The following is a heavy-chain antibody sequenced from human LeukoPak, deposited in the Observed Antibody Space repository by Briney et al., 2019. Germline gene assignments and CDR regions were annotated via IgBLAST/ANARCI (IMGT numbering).Heavy chain of an antibody. CDR2: ISAYNSNT. CDR3: ARGDGSGSYSYAFDI. D-gene: IGHD3-10*01. V-gene: IGHV1-18*01. J-gene: IGHJ3*02. CDR1: GYSFTSYG. Sequence: ASVKVSCKASGYSFTSYGISWVRQAPGQGLEWMGWISAYNSNTNYAQNLQGRVTMTTDTSTSTVYLDLRSLRSDDTAVYYCARGDGSGSYSYAFDIWGQGTMVTVSS.